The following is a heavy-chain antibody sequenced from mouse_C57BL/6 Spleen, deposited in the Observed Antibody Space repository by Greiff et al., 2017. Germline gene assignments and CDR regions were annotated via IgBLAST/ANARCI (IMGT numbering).Heavy chain of an antibody. CDR3: ARYKVYDDGYYDYFDY. V-gene: IGHV7-3*01. D-gene: IGHD2-3*01. CDR2: IRNKANGYTT. J-gene: IGHJ2*01. CDR1: GFTFTDYY. Sequence: EVKLVESGGGLVQPGGSLSLSCAASGFTFTDYYMSWVRQPPGKALEWLGFIRNKANGYTTEYSASVKGRFTISRDNSQSILYLQMNALRAEDSATYYCARYKVYDDGYYDYFDYWGQGTTLTVSS.